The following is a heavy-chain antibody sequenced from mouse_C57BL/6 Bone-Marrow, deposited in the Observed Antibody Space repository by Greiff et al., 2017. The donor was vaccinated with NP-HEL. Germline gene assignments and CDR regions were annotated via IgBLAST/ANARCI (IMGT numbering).Heavy chain of an antibody. D-gene: IGHD3-3*01. J-gene: IGHJ4*01. V-gene: IGHV14-4*01. CDR3: TTGLDDAMDY. CDR2: IDPENGDT. Sequence: VQLQQSGAELVRPGASVKLSCTASSFNIKDDYMHWVKQRPEQGLEWIGWIDPENGDTEYASKFQGKATITADTSSNTAYLQLSSLTSEDTAVYYCTTGLDDAMDYWGQGTSVTVSS. CDR1: SFNIKDDY.